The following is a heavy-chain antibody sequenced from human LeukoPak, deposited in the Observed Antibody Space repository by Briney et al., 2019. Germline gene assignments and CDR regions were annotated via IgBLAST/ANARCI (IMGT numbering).Heavy chain of an antibody. Sequence: GESLRISCKGSGYTFSSYWIGWGRQMPGKGLEWMGIIYPGDSDTRYSPSLQGQVTISVDTSIGTAYLQWSSLKASDTAIYYCARQNDFGLDYWGQGILVTVSS. CDR1: GYTFSSYW. J-gene: IGHJ4*02. D-gene: IGHD3-3*01. V-gene: IGHV5-51*01. CDR3: ARQNDFGLDY. CDR2: IYPGDSDT.